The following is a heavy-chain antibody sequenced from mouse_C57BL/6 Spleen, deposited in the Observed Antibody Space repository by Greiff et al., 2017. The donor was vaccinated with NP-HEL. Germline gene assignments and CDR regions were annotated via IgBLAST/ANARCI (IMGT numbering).Heavy chain of an antibody. Sequence: EVQRVESGGGLVKPGGSLKLSCAASGFTFSSYAMSWVRQTPEKRLEWVATISDGGSYTYYPDNVKGRFTISRDNAKNNLYLQMSHLKSEDTAMYYCANYYGSSHWYFDVWGTGTTVTVSS. D-gene: IGHD1-1*01. CDR2: ISDGGSYT. CDR1: GFTFSSYA. J-gene: IGHJ1*03. CDR3: ANYYGSSHWYFDV. V-gene: IGHV5-4*01.